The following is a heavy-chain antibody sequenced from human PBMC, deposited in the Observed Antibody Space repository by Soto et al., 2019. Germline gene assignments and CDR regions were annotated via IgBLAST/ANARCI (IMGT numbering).Heavy chain of an antibody. J-gene: IGHJ4*02. CDR3: AKVLLAYYFDY. V-gene: IGHV3-23*01. Sequence: GGSLRLSCAASGFTFYSYAMSWVRQAPGKGLEWVSAISGSGANTYYTDSVKGRFTISRDNSKNTLYLQMNSLSTEDTAVYYRAKVLLAYYFDYWGQGTLVTVSS. D-gene: IGHD5-12*01. CDR2: ISGSGANT. CDR1: GFTFYSYA.